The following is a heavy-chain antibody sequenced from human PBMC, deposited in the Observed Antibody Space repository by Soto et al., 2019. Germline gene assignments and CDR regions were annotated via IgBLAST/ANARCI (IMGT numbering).Heavy chain of an antibody. CDR2: IIPIFGTA. CDR1: GGTFSSYA. Sequence: SVKVSCKASGGTFSSYAISWVRQAPGQGLEWMGGIIPIFGTANYAQKFQGRVTITADESTSTAYMELSSLRSEDTAVYYCARGSWYCSGGSCYRSGAFDIWGQGTMVTVSS. J-gene: IGHJ3*02. V-gene: IGHV1-69*13. D-gene: IGHD2-15*01. CDR3: ARGSWYCSGGSCYRSGAFDI.